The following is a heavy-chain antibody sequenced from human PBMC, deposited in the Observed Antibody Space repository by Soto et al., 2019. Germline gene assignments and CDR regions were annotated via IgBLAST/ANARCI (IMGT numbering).Heavy chain of an antibody. CDR3: AKKGIYGPKDY. CDR2: TSYDGTNV. V-gene: IGHV3-30*18. J-gene: IGHJ4*02. D-gene: IGHD3-10*01. Sequence: GGSLRLSCAASGFSFSTCGMHWVRQAPGKGLEWVGFTSYDGTNVHYADSVKGRFTISRDNSKNTLYLQMNSLRADDTAVYYCAKKGIYGPKDYWGQGTLVTVSS. CDR1: GFSFSTCG.